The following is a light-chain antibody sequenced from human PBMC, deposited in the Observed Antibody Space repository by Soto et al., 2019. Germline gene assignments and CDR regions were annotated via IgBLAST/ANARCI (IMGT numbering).Light chain of an antibody. CDR1: NSDVGIYDF. J-gene: IGLJ1*01. Sequence: QSVLTQPASVSGTPGQSITISCTGSNSDVGIYDFVSWYQHHPGRAPKLIVSEVSHRPSGVSNRFSGSKSANTASLTISGLQAEDEADYYCTSYTSSSTRVFGTGTKLTVL. CDR3: TSYTSSSTRV. CDR2: EVS. V-gene: IGLV2-14*01.